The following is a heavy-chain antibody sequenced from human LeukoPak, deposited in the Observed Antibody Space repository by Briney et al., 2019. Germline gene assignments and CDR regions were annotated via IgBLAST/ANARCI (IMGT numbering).Heavy chain of an antibody. J-gene: IGHJ5*02. CDR1: GGSFSGYY. Sequence: PSETLSLTCAVYGGSFSGYYWSWIRQPPGKGLEWIGEINHSGSTNYNPSLKSRVTISVDTSKNQFSLKLSSVTAADTAVYYCARGPPVPTYYYGSGSYSYAWFDPWGQGTLVTVSS. CDR3: ARGPPVPTYYYGSGSYSYAWFDP. V-gene: IGHV4-34*01. CDR2: INHSGST. D-gene: IGHD3-10*01.